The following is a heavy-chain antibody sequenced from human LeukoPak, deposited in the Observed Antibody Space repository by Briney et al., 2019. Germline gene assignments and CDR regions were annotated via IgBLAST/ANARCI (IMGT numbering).Heavy chain of an antibody. CDR1: GFIVSSIY. V-gene: IGHV3-53*01. CDR2: IYTGDTT. D-gene: IGHD2-15*01. Sequence: PGGSLRLSYAASGFIVSSIYISWVRQAPGKGLEWVSVIYTGDTTYYSDSVKGRFTISRDDSKNTVYLQMNSLRAEDTAIYYCVVDRYCSGGSCSDAFDLWGHGTMVTVSS. CDR3: VVDRYCSGGSCSDAFDL. J-gene: IGHJ3*01.